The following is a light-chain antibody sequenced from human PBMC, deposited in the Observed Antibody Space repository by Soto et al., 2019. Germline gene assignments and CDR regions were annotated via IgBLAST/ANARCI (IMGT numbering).Light chain of an antibody. V-gene: IGLV1-47*01. CDR1: IANIGRKY. CDR3: AAWDDTVNGLV. J-gene: IGLJ2*01. Sequence: QSALAQSPSASGTPGQRVTISCSGNIANIGRKYVYWYQQFPGTAPRLLIYRAEQRPSGVPDRFSGSKSGTSASLAIRGLRSEDEAAYYCAAWDDTVNGLVFGGGTKVTVL. CDR2: RAE.